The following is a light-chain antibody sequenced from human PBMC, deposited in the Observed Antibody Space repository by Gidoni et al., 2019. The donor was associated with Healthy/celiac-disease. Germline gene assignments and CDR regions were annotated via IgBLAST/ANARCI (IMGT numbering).Light chain of an antibody. Sequence: DIQMTQSPSSLSASVGDRVTITCRASQSFSSYLNWYQQKPGKAPKPLIYAASSLQSGVPSRFSGSGSGTDFTLTISSLQPEDFATYYCQQSYSIPCSFGQGTKLEIK. CDR1: QSFSSY. V-gene: IGKV1-39*01. CDR2: AAS. CDR3: QQSYSIPCS. J-gene: IGKJ2*04.